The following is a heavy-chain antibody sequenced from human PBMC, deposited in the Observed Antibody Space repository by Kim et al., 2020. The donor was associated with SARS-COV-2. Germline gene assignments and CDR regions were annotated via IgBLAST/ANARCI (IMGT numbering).Heavy chain of an antibody. Sequence: ASVKVSCKVSGYTLTELSMHWVRQAPGKGLEWMGGFDPEDGETIYAQKFQGRVTMTEDTSTDTAYMELSSLRSEDTAVYYCATEGAGYDILTGYYKNWFDPWGQGTLVTVSS. D-gene: IGHD3-9*01. J-gene: IGHJ5*02. CDR1: GYTLTELS. CDR2: FDPEDGET. V-gene: IGHV1-24*01. CDR3: ATEGAGYDILTGYYKNWFDP.